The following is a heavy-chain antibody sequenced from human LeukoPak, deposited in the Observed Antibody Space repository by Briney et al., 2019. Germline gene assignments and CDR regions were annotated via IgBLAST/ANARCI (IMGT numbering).Heavy chain of an antibody. CDR1: GFTVSSKY. CDR3: AKGTTMIVVAPVVY. CDR2: IYSGGGT. V-gene: IGHV3-66*01. Sequence: GGSLRLSCAASGFTVSSKYMSWVRQAPGKGLEWVSVIYSGGGTFYADSVKGRFTISRDNSKNTVYLQMNSLRAEDTAVYYCAKGTTMIVVAPVVYWGQGTLVTVSS. D-gene: IGHD3-22*01. J-gene: IGHJ4*02.